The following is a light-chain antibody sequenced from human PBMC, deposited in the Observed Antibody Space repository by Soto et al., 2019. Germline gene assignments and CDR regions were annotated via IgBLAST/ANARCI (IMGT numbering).Light chain of an antibody. CDR2: DVT. J-gene: IGLJ1*01. Sequence: QSVLTQPRAVSGSPGQSVTISCTGTSSDVSDYHYVSWYQQHSGKAPKLMIYDVTKRPSGVPDRVSGSQSDRTASLTXAGRQADDEADYYCSSYVGSSTYVFGTGTKVTVL. CDR1: SSDVSDYHY. V-gene: IGLV2-11*01. CDR3: SSYVGSSTYV.